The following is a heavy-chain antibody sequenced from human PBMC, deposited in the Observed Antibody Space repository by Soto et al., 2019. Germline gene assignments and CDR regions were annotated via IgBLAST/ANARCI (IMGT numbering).Heavy chain of an antibody. D-gene: IGHD2-2*01. J-gene: IGHJ4*02. CDR1: GFTFSSYA. V-gene: IGHV3-23*01. CDR3: AKGFVEVLWLQEAFDY. CDR2: ISGSGGST. Sequence: PGGSLRLSCAASGFTFSSYAMSWVRQAPGKGLEWVSAISGSGGSTYYADSVKGRFTISRDNSKNTLYLQMNSLRAEDTAVYYCAKGFVEVLWLQEAFDYWGQGTLVTVSS.